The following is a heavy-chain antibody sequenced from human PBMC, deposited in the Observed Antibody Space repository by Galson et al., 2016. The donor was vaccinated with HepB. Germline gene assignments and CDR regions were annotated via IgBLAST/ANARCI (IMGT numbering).Heavy chain of an antibody. CDR3: AKDIGYCSGGTCPNDAFDI. V-gene: IGHV3-23*01. CDR2: ISGSGGST. CDR1: GFTFSSYW. J-gene: IGHJ3*02. D-gene: IGHD2-15*01. Sequence: SLRLSCAASGFTFSSYWMHWVRQAPGKGLEWVSSISGSGGSTYYADSVKGRFTISRDNSKNTLYLQMNSLRAEDTAVYYCAKDIGYCSGGTCPNDAFDIWGQGTMVTVSS.